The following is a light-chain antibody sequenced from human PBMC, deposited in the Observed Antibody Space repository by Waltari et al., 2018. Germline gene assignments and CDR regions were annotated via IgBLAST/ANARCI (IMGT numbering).Light chain of an antibody. V-gene: IGLV3-9*01. Sequence: SYELTQPLSASVALGQTASLTCGGSAIGTKNVHWYQQKPGQAPVLVLYRDSSRPSGIPERFSGSNSGTTATLTISGAQAGDEADYYCQVWDTRKNWVFGGGTKLTVL. CDR3: QVWDTRKNWV. CDR2: RDS. CDR1: AIGTKN. J-gene: IGLJ3*02.